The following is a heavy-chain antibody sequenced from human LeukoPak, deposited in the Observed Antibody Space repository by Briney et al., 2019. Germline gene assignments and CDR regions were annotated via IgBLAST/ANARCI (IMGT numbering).Heavy chain of an antibody. CDR3: AVELGSPDN. CDR1: GFTFSSYN. CDR2: ISYDGSNK. J-gene: IGHJ4*02. Sequence: GGSLRLSCAASGFTFSSYNMHWVRQAPGKGLEWVAMISYDGSNKYYADSVKGRFTISRDNSKNTLYLQTNSLTAEDTAVYYRAVELGSPDNWGQGTLVTVSS. D-gene: IGHD3-10*01. V-gene: IGHV3-30-3*01.